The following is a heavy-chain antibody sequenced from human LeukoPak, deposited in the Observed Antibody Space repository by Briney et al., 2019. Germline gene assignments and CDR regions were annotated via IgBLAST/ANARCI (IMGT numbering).Heavy chain of an antibody. CDR2: ISGSGDST. J-gene: IGHJ4*02. D-gene: IGHD3-16*01. CDR3: AKVTGGDMITYGGLDY. V-gene: IGHV3-23*01. CDR1: GFTFTNYG. Sequence: PGGSLRLSCTTSGFTFTNYGINWVRQAPGKGLEWVSAISGSGDSTYYADSVKGRFTISRDNSKNTLYLQINSLRAEDTAVYYCAKVTGGDMITYGGLDYWGQGTLVTVSS.